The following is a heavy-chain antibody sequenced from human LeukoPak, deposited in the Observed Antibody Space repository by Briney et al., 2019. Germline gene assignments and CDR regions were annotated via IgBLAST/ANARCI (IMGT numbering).Heavy chain of an antibody. CDR3: ARDYYDSVYWFDP. D-gene: IGHD3-22*01. CDR2: INPSGGST. V-gene: IGHV1-46*01. CDR1: GYTFTSYC. Sequence: ASVKVSCKASGYTFTSYCMHWVRQAPGQGLEWMGIINPSGGSTSYAQKLQGRVTMTRDTSTSTVYMELSSLRSEDTAVYYCARDYYDSVYWFDPWGQGTLVTVSS. J-gene: IGHJ5*02.